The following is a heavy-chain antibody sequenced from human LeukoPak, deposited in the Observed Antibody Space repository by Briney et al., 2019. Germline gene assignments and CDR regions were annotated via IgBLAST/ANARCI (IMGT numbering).Heavy chain of an antibody. V-gene: IGHV3-7*01. CDR1: GFTFSSYW. J-gene: IGHJ4*02. D-gene: IGHD3-10*01. Sequence: PGGSLRLSCAASGFTFSSYWMSWVRQAPGKGLERVATIKPDGSEKYYVDSVKGRFTISRDSTKNSLYLQMNSLRVEDTAVYYCARGYEGSFDYWGQGTLATVSS. CDR3: ARGYEGSFDY. CDR2: IKPDGSEK.